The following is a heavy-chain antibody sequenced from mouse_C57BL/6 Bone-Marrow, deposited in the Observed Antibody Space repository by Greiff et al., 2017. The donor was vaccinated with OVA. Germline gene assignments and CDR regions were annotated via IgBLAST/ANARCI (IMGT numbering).Heavy chain of an antibody. J-gene: IGHJ1*03. V-gene: IGHV1-22*01. CDR3: ARGGIYYYGHWYFDV. CDR1: GYTFTDYN. D-gene: IGHD1-1*01. Sequence: EVQLQESGPELVKPGASVKMSCKASGYTFTDYNMHWVKQSHGKSLEWIGYINPNNGGTSYNQKFKGKATLTVNKSSSTAYMELRSLTSEDSAVYYCARGGIYYYGHWYFDVWGTGTTVTVSS. CDR2: INPNNGGT.